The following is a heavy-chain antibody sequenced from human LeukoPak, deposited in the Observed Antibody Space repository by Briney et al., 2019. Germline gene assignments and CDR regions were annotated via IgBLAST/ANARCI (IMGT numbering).Heavy chain of an antibody. J-gene: IGHJ6*02. CDR2: ISSSSSYI. D-gene: IGHD3-22*01. Sequence: GGALRLSRAASGFTFSSYRMNWVRPAPGKGLEWVSSISSSSSYIYYADSVKGRFTISRDNAKNSLYLQMNSLGAEDTAVYYCARDGRGITMIANYYYYGMDVWGQGTTVTVSS. CDR3: ARDGRGITMIANYYYYGMDV. V-gene: IGHV3-21*01. CDR1: GFTFSSYR.